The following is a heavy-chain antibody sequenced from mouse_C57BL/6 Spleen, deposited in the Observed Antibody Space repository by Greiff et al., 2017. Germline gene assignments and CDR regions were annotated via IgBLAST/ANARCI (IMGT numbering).Heavy chain of an antibody. CDR1: GYTFTDYN. Sequence: EVQLQQSGPELVKPGASVKMSCKASGYTFTDYNMHWVKQSHGKSLEWIGYINPNNGGTSYNQKFKGKATLTVNKSSSTAYMELRSLTSEDSAVYYCARKRVTTVVFDYWGQGTTLTVSS. V-gene: IGHV1-22*01. CDR2: INPNNGGT. J-gene: IGHJ2*01. CDR3: ARKRVTTVVFDY. D-gene: IGHD1-1*01.